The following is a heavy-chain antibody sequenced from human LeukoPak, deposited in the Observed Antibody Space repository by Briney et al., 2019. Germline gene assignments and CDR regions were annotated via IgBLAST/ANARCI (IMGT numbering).Heavy chain of an antibody. CDR3: ARAHRGYCTNGVCLQFDY. J-gene: IGHJ4*02. Sequence: GGSLRLSCAASGFTFSSYSMNWVRQAPGKGLEWVSYISSSSSTIYYADSVKGRFTISRDNAKNSLYLQMNSLRAEDTAVHYCARAHRGYCTNGVCLQFDYWGQGTLVTVSS. CDR1: GFTFSSYS. CDR2: ISSSSSTI. D-gene: IGHD2-8*01. V-gene: IGHV3-48*01.